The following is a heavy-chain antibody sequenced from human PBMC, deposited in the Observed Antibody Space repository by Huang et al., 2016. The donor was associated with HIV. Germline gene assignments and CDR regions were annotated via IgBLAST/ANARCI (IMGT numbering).Heavy chain of an antibody. D-gene: IGHD1-26*01. CDR1: GFTFNKFD. CDR2: RSNDGSSK. J-gene: IGHJ4*02. Sequence: QVQLVESGGGVVQPGRSLRLSCAAFGFTFNKFDMHWVRQARGKGLEWVAIRSNDGSSKYHADSVKGRFTISRDNSKNTVYLQMNSLRVEDTAVYSKDGRGSGTYYDYFEYWGQGTLVTVSS. CDR3: DGRGSGTYYDYFEY. V-gene: IGHV3-30*03.